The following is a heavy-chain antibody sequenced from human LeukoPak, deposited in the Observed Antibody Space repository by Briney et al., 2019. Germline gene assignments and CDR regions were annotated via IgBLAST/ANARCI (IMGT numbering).Heavy chain of an antibody. CDR1: GFTFRSYA. CDR2: ISGNGDST. V-gene: IGHV3-64D*06. D-gene: IGHD6-13*01. J-gene: IGHJ4*02. Sequence: GGSLRLSCSASGFTFRSYAMHWVRQAPGKGLEYVSAISGNGDSTYYADSVKGIFTNSRDNSKNTLYLQMSSLRAEDTAVYYCVKGGIAAADNYFDYWGQGTLVTVSS. CDR3: VKGGIAAADNYFDY.